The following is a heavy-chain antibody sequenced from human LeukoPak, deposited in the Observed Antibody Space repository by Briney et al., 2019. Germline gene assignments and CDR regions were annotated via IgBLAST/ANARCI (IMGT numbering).Heavy chain of an antibody. Sequence: GGSLRLSCAASGFTFSSYAMSWVRQAPGKGLEWVSGISGSGGSTYYADSVKGRFTISRDNSKNTLYLQMNSLRAEDTAVYYCARDASYGSGSYYFDYWGQGTLVTVSS. CDR3: ARDASYGSGSYYFDY. CDR1: GFTFSSYA. J-gene: IGHJ4*02. D-gene: IGHD3-10*01. CDR2: ISGSGGST. V-gene: IGHV3-23*01.